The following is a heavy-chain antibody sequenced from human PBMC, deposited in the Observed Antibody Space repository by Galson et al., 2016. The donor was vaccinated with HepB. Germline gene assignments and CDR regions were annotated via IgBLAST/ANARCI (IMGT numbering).Heavy chain of an antibody. CDR1: GFTFSRYG. J-gene: IGHJ4*02. V-gene: IGHV3-30*18. D-gene: IGHD3-10*01. CDR3: AKDPYYYGSGSYLYFHY. Sequence: SLRLSCAASGFTFSRYGMHWVRQVPGKGLEWVTFISYDGSNKYYADSVKGRFTISRDNSKNTLYLQMNSLRAEDTAVYYCAKDPYYYGSGSYLYFHYWGQGTRVTVSS. CDR2: ISYDGSNK.